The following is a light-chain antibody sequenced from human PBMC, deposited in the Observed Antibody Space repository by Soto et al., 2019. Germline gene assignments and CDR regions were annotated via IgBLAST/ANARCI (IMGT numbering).Light chain of an antibody. CDR3: QQYNIYSWT. Sequence: DIQMTQSPSIVSASIVDRVTITGRASQSISVWLAWYQQKPGKAPRLLIYKASSLESGVPGRFSGSGPGTEFTLTISSLQPDDFATYYCQQYNIYSWTFGQGTRLEIK. J-gene: IGKJ5*01. V-gene: IGKV1-5*03. CDR2: KAS. CDR1: QSISVW.